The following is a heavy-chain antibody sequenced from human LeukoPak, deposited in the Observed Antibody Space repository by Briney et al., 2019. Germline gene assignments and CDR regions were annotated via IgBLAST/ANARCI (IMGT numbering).Heavy chain of an antibody. CDR2: IYYSGST. Sequence: SETLSLTCTVSGGSISSDAYYWGRIRQPPGKGLEWIGSIYYSGSTYYNPSLKSRVTISADTSKKQFSLKLTSVTAADTAMYYCATTGYYYDSSPSWGQGTLVTVSS. V-gene: IGHV4-39*07. D-gene: IGHD3-22*01. CDR1: GGSISSDAYY. CDR3: ATTGYYYDSSPS. J-gene: IGHJ5*02.